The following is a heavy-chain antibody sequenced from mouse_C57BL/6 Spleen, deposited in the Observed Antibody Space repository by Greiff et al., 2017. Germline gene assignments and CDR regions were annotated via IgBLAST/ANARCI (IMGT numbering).Heavy chain of an antibody. J-gene: IGHJ3*01. CDR1: GYAFSRSW. CDR2: IYPGDGDT. D-gene: IGHD1-1*01. CDR3: ARDYYGSSSWFAY. Sequence: VQLQQSGPELVKPGASVKISCKASGYAFSRSWMNWVKQRPGKGLEWIGRIYPGDGDTNYNGKFKGKATLTADKSSSTAYMQLSSLTSEDSAVYFCARDYYGSSSWFAYWGQGTLVTVSA. V-gene: IGHV1-82*01.